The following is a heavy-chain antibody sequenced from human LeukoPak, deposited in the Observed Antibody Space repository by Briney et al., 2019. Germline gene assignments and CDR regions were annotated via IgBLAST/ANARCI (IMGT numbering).Heavy chain of an antibody. Sequence: SCKASGYTFTSYYMHWVRQAPGKGLEWVAVISYDGSNKYYADSVKGRFTISRDNSKNTLYLQMNSLRAEDTAVYYCAKGDSDSSGYLDYWGQGTLVTVSS. CDR2: ISYDGSNK. J-gene: IGHJ4*02. D-gene: IGHD3-22*01. CDR3: AKGDSDSSGYLDY. CDR1: GYTFTSYY. V-gene: IGHV3-30*18.